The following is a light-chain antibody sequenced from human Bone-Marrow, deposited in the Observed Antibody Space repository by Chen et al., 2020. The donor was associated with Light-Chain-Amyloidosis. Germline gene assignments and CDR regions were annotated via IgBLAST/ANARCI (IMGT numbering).Light chain of an antibody. V-gene: IGLV1-40*01. CDR3: QSYDNSLNTAHVV. Sequence: QSVLTKPPSVSGAPGQTVLISCSGTSSNIGAGYDVHWYQQLPGAAPKLLIYDKTQRPSGVPDRFSGSKSGTSASLAIAGRQAEDEADYYCQSYDNSLNTAHVVFGGGTKVTVL. CDR2: DKT. J-gene: IGLJ2*01. CDR1: SSNIGAGYD.